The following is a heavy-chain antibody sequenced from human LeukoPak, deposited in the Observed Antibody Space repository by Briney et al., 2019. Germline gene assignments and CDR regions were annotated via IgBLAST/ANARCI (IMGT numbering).Heavy chain of an antibody. D-gene: IGHD4-23*01. J-gene: IGHJ6*03. Sequence: PSQTLSLTCTVSGGSISSGGHYWSWIRQHPGKGLEWIGYIYYSGSTYYNPSLKSRVTISVDTSKNQFSLKLSSVTAADTAVYYCAREPTRYGGSQGYYYMDVWGKGTTVTVSS. V-gene: IGHV4-31*03. CDR1: GGSISSGGHY. CDR2: IYYSGST. CDR3: AREPTRYGGSQGYYYMDV.